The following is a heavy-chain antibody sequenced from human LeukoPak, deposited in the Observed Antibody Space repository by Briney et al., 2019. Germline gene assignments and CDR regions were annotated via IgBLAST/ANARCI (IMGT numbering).Heavy chain of an antibody. V-gene: IGHV4-30-2*01. CDR3: ARADSNYPHYYYMDV. D-gene: IGHD4-11*01. J-gene: IGHJ6*03. CDR2: IYHSGST. CDR1: GGSISSGGYY. Sequence: SETLSLTCTVSGGSISSGGYYWSWIRQPPGKGLEWIGYIYHSGSTYYNPSLKTRVTISVDTSKNQFSLKLSSVTAADTAVYYCARADSNYPHYYYMDVWGKGTTVTVSS.